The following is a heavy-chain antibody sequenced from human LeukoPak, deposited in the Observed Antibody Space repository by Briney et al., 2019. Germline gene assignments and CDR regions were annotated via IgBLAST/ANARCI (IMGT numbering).Heavy chain of an antibody. D-gene: IGHD2-2*02. J-gene: IGHJ6*02. CDR2: IIPIFGTA. Sequence: GASVKVSCKASGGTFSSYAISWARQAPGQGLEWMGGIIPIFGTANYAQKFQGRVTITADESTSTAYMELSSLRSEDTAVYYCARIYCSSTSCYRDGMDVWGQGTTVTVSS. CDR1: GGTFSSYA. CDR3: ARIYCSSTSCYRDGMDV. V-gene: IGHV1-69*01.